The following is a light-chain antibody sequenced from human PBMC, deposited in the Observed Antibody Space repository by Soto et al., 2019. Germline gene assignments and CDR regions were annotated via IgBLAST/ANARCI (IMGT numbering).Light chain of an antibody. CDR1: RDINNY. Sequence: DIQMTQSPSSLSASVGDRVTITCQASRDINNYLAWYQQKPGKVPKLLIYSASSLQSGVPSRFSGSGSGTEFTLTLSSLQSEDVATYYCQKHDFAPFTFGPGTKVDIK. V-gene: IGKV1-27*01. J-gene: IGKJ3*01. CDR2: SAS. CDR3: QKHDFAPFT.